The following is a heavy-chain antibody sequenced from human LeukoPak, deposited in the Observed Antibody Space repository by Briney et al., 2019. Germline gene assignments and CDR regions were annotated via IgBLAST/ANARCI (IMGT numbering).Heavy chain of an antibody. CDR1: NASISSAGYS. Sequence: PSETLSLTCVVSNASISSAGYSWNWVRQSPGKGLEWIGYVYHTGSTYYNPSLRSRVTLSLDNSKNLFSLKLTSVTAADTAVYYCASVWRGDSGQNLQAFDVWGRGTMVVVSS. CDR2: VYHTGST. V-gene: IGHV4-30-2*06. D-gene: IGHD2-15*01. J-gene: IGHJ3*01. CDR3: ASVWRGDSGQNLQAFDV.